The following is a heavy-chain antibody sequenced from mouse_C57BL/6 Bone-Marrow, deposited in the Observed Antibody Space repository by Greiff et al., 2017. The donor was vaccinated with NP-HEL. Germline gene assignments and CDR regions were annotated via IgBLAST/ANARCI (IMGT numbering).Heavy chain of an antibody. Sequence: VQLQQSGAELVRPGTSVKVSCKASGYAFTNYVIEWVKQRPGQGLEWIGVINPGSGGTNYNEKFKGKATLTADKSSSTAYMQLSSLTSEDSAVYFGARGEDGNLAWFAYWGQGTLVTVSA. V-gene: IGHV1-54*01. CDR2: INPGSGGT. J-gene: IGHJ3*01. D-gene: IGHD2-1*01. CDR1: GYAFTNYV. CDR3: ARGEDGNLAWFAY.